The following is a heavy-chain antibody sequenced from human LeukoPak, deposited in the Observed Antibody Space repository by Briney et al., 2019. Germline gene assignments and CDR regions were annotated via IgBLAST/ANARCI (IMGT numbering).Heavy chain of an antibody. V-gene: IGHV1-18*01. CDR3: ARDWSGNYYFRDYGMDV. J-gene: IGHJ6*02. CDR1: GYSFTSFG. CDR2: ISAYNGNT. D-gene: IGHD1-26*01. Sequence: GASVRVSCKASGYSFTSFGISWVRQAPGQGLEWMGWISAYNGNTNYAQKLQGRVTMTTDTSTSTANMELRSLRSDDTAVYYCARDWSGNYYFRDYGMDVWGQGTTVTVSS.